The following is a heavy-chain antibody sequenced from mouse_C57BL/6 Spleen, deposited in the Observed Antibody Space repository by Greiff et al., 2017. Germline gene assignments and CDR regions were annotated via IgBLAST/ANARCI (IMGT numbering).Heavy chain of an antibody. Sequence: EVQVVESGGGLAQPGGSLKLSCAASGFTFSDYYMYWVRQTPEKRLEWVAYISNGGGSTYYPDTVKGRFTISRDNAKNTLYLQMSRLKSEDTAMYYCARHFWDGGYFDVWGTGTTVTVSS. V-gene: IGHV5-12*01. CDR3: ARHFWDGGYFDV. J-gene: IGHJ1*03. CDR2: ISNGGGST. CDR1: GFTFSDYY. D-gene: IGHD4-1*01.